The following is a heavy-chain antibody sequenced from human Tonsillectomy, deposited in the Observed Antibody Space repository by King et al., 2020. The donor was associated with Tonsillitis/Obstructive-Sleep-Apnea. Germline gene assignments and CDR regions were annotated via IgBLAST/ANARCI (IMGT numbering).Heavy chain of an antibody. Sequence: VQLVESGGGVVQSGRSLRLSCAASGFTFSSHAMHWVRQAPGKGLEWVAVISYDGGNKYYADSVKGRFTISRDNSKNTLYLQMNSLRAEDTAVYYCARGRANITFGGPEGWFDPWGQGTVLTVSS. V-gene: IGHV3-30*04. J-gene: IGHJ5*02. CDR2: ISYDGGNK. CDR1: GFTFSSHA. CDR3: ARGRANITFGGPEGWFDP. D-gene: IGHD3-16*01.